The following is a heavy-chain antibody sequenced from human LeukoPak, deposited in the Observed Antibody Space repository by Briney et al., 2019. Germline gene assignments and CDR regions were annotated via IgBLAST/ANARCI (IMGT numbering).Heavy chain of an antibody. V-gene: IGHV3-48*03. CDR1: GFTFSSSS. J-gene: IGHJ6*04. D-gene: IGHD3-10*02. CDR2: ISSSGSTI. Sequence: GGSLRLSCAASGFTFSSSSMSWVRQAPGKGLEWVSYISSSGSTIYYADSVKGRFTISRDNAKNSLYLQMNSLRAEDTAVYYCAELGITMIGGVWGKGTTVTISS. CDR3: AELGITMIGGV.